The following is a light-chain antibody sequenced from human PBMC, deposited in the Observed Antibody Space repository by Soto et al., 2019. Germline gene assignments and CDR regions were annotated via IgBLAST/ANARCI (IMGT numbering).Light chain of an antibody. CDR1: SSDVGSYNL. CDR3: CSYAGSSTPFYV. J-gene: IGLJ1*01. CDR2: EGS. V-gene: IGLV2-23*01. Sequence: QSALTQPASVSGSPGQSITISCTGTSSDVGSYNLVSWYQQHPGKAPKLMIYEGSKRPSGVSNRFSGSKSGNTASLTISGLQVEDEAVYYCCSYAGSSTPFYVFGIGTKVTVL.